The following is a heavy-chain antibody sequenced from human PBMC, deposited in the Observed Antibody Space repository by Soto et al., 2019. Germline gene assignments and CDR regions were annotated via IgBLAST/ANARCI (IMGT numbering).Heavy chain of an antibody. V-gene: IGHV4-59*01. CDR3: ARNVDTTRAYYFDY. J-gene: IGHJ4*02. D-gene: IGHD5-18*01. CDR2: IYYNGNT. CDR1: GGSISSYY. Sequence: TLSLTCTVSGGSISSYYWSWIRQPPGKGLEWIGYIYYNGNTNYNPSLRSRVTISVDTSKNQFSLKVSSVAAADTAVYYCARNVDTTRAYYFDYWGQGTLVTASS.